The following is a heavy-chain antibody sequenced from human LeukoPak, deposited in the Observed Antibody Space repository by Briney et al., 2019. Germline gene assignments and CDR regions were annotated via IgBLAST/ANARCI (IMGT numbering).Heavy chain of an antibody. CDR2: ISWNSGSI. CDR1: GFTFDDYA. Sequence: GGSLRLSCAASGFTFDDYAMHWVRQAPGKGLEWVSGISWNSGSIGYADSVKGRFTISRDNAKNSLYLQMNSLRAEDTALYYCANSVGGLAVLGLFDYWGQGTLVTVSS. D-gene: IGHD3-16*01. V-gene: IGHV3-9*01. J-gene: IGHJ4*02. CDR3: ANSVGGLAVLGLFDY.